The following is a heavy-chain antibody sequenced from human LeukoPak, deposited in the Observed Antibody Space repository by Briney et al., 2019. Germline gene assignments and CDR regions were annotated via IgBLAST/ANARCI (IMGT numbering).Heavy chain of an antibody. CDR2: IIPILGIT. Sequence: ASVKVSCKASGDTFSSHALSWVRQAPGQGLHWMGRIIPILGITNYAQNFQGRVTITADKSTTTVFMELTSLRSEDTAVYYCAAGRYSSGWHSDSWGQGTLVTVSS. CDR1: GDTFSSHA. CDR3: AAGRYSSGWHSDS. D-gene: IGHD6-25*01. V-gene: IGHV1-69*04. J-gene: IGHJ4*02.